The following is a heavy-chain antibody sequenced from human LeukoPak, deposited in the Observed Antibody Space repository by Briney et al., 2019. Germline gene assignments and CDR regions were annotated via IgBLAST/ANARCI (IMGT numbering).Heavy chain of an antibody. V-gene: IGHV3-7*01. CDR1: GFTFRDFW. Sequence: GGSLRLSCAASGFTFRDFWMSWMRQAPGKGLEWVANIKYNGDEEYYVDSVKGRFTISRDNAKNSLYLQLNSLRVEDTAVYYCRSGGTAPGAFDNWGQGTLVTVSP. CDR3: RSGGTAPGAFDN. D-gene: IGHD4/OR15-4a*01. CDR2: IKYNGDEE. J-gene: IGHJ4*02.